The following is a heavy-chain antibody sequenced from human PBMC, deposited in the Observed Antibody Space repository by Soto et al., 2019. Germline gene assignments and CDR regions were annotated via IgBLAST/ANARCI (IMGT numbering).Heavy chain of an antibody. CDR1: GGSFSGNY. CDR3: ARGGYYDILTGYSSAFDI. Sequence: SETLSLTCAVYGGSFSGNYWSWIRQPPGKGLEWIGEINHSGSTNYNPSLKSRVTISVDTSKNQFSLKLSSVTAADTAVYYCARGGYYDILTGYSSAFDIWGQGTMVTVSS. V-gene: IGHV4-34*01. J-gene: IGHJ3*02. CDR2: INHSGST. D-gene: IGHD3-9*01.